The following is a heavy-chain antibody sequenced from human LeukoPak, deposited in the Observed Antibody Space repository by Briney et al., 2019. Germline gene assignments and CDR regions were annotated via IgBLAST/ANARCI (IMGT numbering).Heavy chain of an antibody. Sequence: PGGSLRLSCAATGFTFSDYYMSWLRQAPGKGLEWISYISSSGSADYYADSVKGRFTISRDNAKNSLYLQMNSLRAEDTAVYYCASLPRSGERWVVYSSSWYEDAFDIWGQGTMVTVSS. CDR1: GFTFSDYY. CDR2: ISSSGSAD. D-gene: IGHD6-13*01. V-gene: IGHV3-11*04. CDR3: ASLPRSGERWVVYSSSWYEDAFDI. J-gene: IGHJ3*02.